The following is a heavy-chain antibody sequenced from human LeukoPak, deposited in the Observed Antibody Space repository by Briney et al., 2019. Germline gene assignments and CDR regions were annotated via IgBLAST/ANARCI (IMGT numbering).Heavy chain of an antibody. V-gene: IGHV1-2*02. D-gene: IGHD5-12*01. CDR3: ARKVATADYYFDY. J-gene: IGHJ4*02. CDR2: INPNSGGT. Sequence: ASVKVSCKASGYTFTCYYMHWVRQAPGQGLEWMGWINPNSGGTNYAQKFQGRVTISVDTSKNQFSLKLSSVTAADTAVYYCARKVATADYYFDYWGQGTLVTVSS. CDR1: GYTFTCYY.